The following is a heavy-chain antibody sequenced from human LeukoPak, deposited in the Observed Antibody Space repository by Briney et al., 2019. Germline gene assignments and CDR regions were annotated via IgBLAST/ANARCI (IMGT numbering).Heavy chain of an antibody. V-gene: IGHV6-1*01. CDR1: GDSVSSNSAA. CDR2: TYYRSKWYN. J-gene: IGHJ4*02. Sequence: SQTLSLTCAISGDSVSSNSAAWNWIRQSPSRGLEWLGRTYYRSKWYNDYSVSVKSRITISPDTSKNQFSLQLNSVTPEDTAVYFCARDLAVAGTPHFDYWGQGTLVTVSS. CDR3: ARDLAVAGTPHFDY. D-gene: IGHD6-19*01.